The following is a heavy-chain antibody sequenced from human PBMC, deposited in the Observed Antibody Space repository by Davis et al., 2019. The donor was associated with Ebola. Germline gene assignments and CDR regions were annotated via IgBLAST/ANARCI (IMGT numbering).Heavy chain of an antibody. J-gene: IGHJ5*02. CDR2: INAGNGNT. D-gene: IGHD2-21*01. Sequence: ASVKVSCKASGYTFTSYAMHWVRQAPGQRLEWMGCINAGNGNTKYSQKFQGRVTITRDTSATTAYMELSSLRSEDTAVYYCAGAGNVLWNWFEPWGTGTLVTVSS. V-gene: IGHV1-3*01. CDR3: AGAGNVLWNWFEP. CDR1: GYTFTSYA.